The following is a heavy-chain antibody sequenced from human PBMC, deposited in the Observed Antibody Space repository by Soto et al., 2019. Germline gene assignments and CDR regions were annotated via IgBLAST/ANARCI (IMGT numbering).Heavy chain of an antibody. CDR3: ARESRLGFPDY. Sequence: PSETLSLTCTVSGGSISSSSYYWGWIRQPPGKGLEWIGSIYYSGNAYYNPSLKRRVTISVDTAKNQFSLKLSSVTAADTAVYYCARESRLGFPDYWGQGTLVTVSS. CDR2: IYYSGNA. J-gene: IGHJ4*02. CDR1: GGSISSSSYY. V-gene: IGHV4-39*02. D-gene: IGHD3-16*01.